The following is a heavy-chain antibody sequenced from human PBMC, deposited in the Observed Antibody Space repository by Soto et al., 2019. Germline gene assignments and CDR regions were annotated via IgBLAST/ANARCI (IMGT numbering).Heavy chain of an antibody. CDR1: GGSISSYY. D-gene: IGHD3-10*01. J-gene: IGHJ6*02. Sequence: PSETLSLTCTVSGGSISSYYWSWIRQPPGKGLEWIGYIYYSGSTNYNPSLKSRVTISVDTSKNQFSLKLSSVTAADTAVYYCARATREVRGTTGAAYYYCYGMDVWGQGTTITVS. V-gene: IGHV4-59*01. CDR3: ARATREVRGTTGAAYYYCYGMDV. CDR2: IYYSGST.